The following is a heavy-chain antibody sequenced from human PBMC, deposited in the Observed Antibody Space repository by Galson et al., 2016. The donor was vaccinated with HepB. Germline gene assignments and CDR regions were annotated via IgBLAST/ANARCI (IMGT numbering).Heavy chain of an antibody. J-gene: IGHJ4*02. V-gene: IGHV4-4*02. Sequence: SETLSLTCTVSGTSISSSNWWSWVRQAPGKGLEWIGEIHHSGSANYNPSLKSRVTLSVDRSKNQFSLKLTSVTAADTAVYYCARERGGDYGDDVGDLDYWGQGTLVTVSS. CDR3: ARERGGDYGDDVGDLDY. D-gene: IGHD4-17*01. CDR1: GTSISSSNW. CDR2: IHHSGSA.